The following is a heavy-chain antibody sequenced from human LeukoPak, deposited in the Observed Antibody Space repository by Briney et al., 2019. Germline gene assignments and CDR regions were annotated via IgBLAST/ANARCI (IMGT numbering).Heavy chain of an antibody. D-gene: IGHD1-1*01. CDR3: ARDGNERGAETDYMDV. CDR1: DNTFIYYG. J-gene: IGHJ6*03. Sequence: ASVKVSCKASDNTFIYYGISWVRQAPGQGLEWMAWISAYNGKTSYAQKFQGRVSLTTDTSTSTAYMELRSLRSDDTAVYYCARDGNERGAETDYMDVWGKGTTVTVSS. CDR2: ISAYNGKT. V-gene: IGHV1-18*01.